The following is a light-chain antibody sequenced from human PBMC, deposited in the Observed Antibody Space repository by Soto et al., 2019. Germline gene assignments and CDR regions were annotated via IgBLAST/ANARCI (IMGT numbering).Light chain of an antibody. CDR2: DAS. V-gene: IGKV1-5*01. CDR1: QSISSW. J-gene: IGKJ2*02. CDR3: QQYDYFCT. Sequence: DIQMTQSPSTLSASVGDRVTITCRASQSISSWLAWYQQKPGKAPQILIYDASTLIRGVPSRFSGSGSGTEFTLTSSRLQAEDFATYYCQQYDYFCTFGQGTML.